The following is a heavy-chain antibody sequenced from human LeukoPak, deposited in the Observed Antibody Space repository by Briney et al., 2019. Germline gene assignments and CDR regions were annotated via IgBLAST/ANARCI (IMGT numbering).Heavy chain of an antibody. D-gene: IGHD6-6*01. CDR3: ARSELVPAFDY. Sequence: SETLSLTCTVSGGSISSYYWSWIRQPPGKGLEWIGYIYYSGSTNYNPSLKSRVTISVDTSKNQFSLKLSSVTAADTAVYYCARSELVPAFDYWGQGTLVTVSS. CDR1: GGSISSYY. J-gene: IGHJ4*02. CDR2: IYYSGST. V-gene: IGHV4-59*01.